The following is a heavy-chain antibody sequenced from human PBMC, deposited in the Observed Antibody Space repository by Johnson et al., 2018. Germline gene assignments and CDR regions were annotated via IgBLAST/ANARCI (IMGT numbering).Heavy chain of an antibody. J-gene: IGHJ1*01. CDR1: GFTFSSYW. CDR2: INSDGSST. D-gene: IGHD2-2*01. CDR3: ARDENYCSSTSCYPLAQH. Sequence: VQLQESGGGLVQPGGSLRLSCAASGFTFSSYWMHWVRQAPGKGLVWVSRINSDGSSTSYADSVKGRFTISRDNAKNTLYLQMNSLGAEDTAVYYCARDENYCSSTSCYPLAQHWGQGTLVTVSS. V-gene: IGHV3-74*01.